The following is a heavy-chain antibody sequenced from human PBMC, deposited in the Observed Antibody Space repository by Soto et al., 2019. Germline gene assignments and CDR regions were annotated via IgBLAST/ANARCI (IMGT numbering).Heavy chain of an antibody. CDR3: ARDSSGFGEFYFDY. V-gene: IGHV1-2*04. J-gene: IGHJ4*02. D-gene: IGHD3-10*01. CDR1: GYTFTGYL. CDR2: INPNSGGT. Sequence: SVKVSRKASGYTFTGYLMHWLRLAPGQGLEWMGWINPNSGGTNYAQKFQGWVTMTRDTSISTAYMELSRLRSDDTAVYYCARDSSGFGEFYFDYWGQGTLVTVSS.